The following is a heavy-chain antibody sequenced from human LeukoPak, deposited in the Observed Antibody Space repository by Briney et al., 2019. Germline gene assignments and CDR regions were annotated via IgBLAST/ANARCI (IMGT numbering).Heavy chain of an antibody. D-gene: IGHD3-22*01. J-gene: IGHJ5*02. CDR2: INSDGSST. CDR3: AKAPYYYDSSGYQSWFDP. V-gene: IGHV3-74*01. Sequence: GGSLRLSCAASGFTFSSYWMHWVRQAPGKGLVWVSRINSDGSSTSYADSVKGRFTISRDNAKNTLYLQMNSLRAEDTAVYYCAKAPYYYDSSGYQSWFDPWGQGTLVTVSS. CDR1: GFTFSSYW.